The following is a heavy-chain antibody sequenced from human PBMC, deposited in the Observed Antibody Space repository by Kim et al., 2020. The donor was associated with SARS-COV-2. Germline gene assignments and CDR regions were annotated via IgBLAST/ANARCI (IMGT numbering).Heavy chain of an antibody. CDR1: GFTFSSYA. V-gene: IGHV3-23*01. CDR2: ISGSGGST. Sequence: GGSLRLSCAASGFTFSSYAMSWVRQAPGKGLEWVSAISGSGGSTYYADSVKGRFTISRDNSKNTLYLQMNSLRAEDTAVYYCAKRVGDYVWGSYSDWYYYYGMDVWGQGTTVTVSS. CDR3: AKRVGDYVWGSYSDWYYYYGMDV. D-gene: IGHD3-16*01. J-gene: IGHJ6*02.